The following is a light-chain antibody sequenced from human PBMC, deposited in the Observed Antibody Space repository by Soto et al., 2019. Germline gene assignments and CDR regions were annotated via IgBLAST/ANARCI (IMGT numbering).Light chain of an antibody. CDR1: SSDVGSYNL. V-gene: IGLV2-23*01. Sequence: QSALTQPASVSGSPGQSITISCTGTSSDVGSYNLVSWYQQHPGKAPKLMIYEGSKRPSGVSNRFSGSKSGNTASLTIAGLQAEDGDEYYCCSFAGSSAHVVFGGGTMLTV. CDR3: CSFAGSSAHVV. CDR2: EGS. J-gene: IGLJ2*01.